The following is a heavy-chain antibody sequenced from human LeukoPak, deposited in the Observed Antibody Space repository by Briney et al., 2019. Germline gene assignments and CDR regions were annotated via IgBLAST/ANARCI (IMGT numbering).Heavy chain of an antibody. V-gene: IGHV3-53*01. CDR1: GFTVSSNC. Sequence: GGSLRLSCAASGFTVSSNCMSWVRQAPGKGLEWVSVIYSGGSTYYADSVKGRFTISRDNSKNTLYLQMNSLRAEDTAMYYCTRDRGRYSDSGAYFAYWGEGTLVTVSS. CDR3: TRDRGRYSDSGAYFAY. J-gene: IGHJ4*02. D-gene: IGHD3-10*01. CDR2: IYSGGST.